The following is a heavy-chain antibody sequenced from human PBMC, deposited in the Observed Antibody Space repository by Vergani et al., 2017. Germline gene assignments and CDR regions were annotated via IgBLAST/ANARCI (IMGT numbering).Heavy chain of an antibody. D-gene: IGHD4-11*01. CDR2: IDHTGRP. V-gene: IGHV4-34*01. J-gene: IGHJ6*03. Sequence: QVQLQQWGGGLLKTSETLSLTCVVNGGSFTSYHWTWIRQSSGEGLEWVGDIDHTGRPDYNPSLKSRLTMSIDKSRTQFSLTFNSVTATDTAIYFCARVNTETNGHLYYYYYMDVWGQGTAVTVS. CDR1: GGSFTSYH. CDR3: ARVNTETNGHLYYYYYMDV.